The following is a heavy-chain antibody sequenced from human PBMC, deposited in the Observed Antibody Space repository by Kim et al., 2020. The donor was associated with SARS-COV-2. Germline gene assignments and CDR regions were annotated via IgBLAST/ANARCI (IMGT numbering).Heavy chain of an antibody. CDR2: ISYDGSNK. D-gene: IGHD3-10*01. CDR3: PRDPWSRLRGLTYSYYGMDV. CDR1: GFTFSSCA. V-gene: IGHV3-30-3*01. Sequence: GGSLRLSCAASGFTFSSCAIHWVRQAPGKGLEWVAVISYDGSNKNYADSVKGRFTISRDNSKNTLYLQMNSLRAEEPALYYCPRDPWSRLRGLTYSYYGMDVWGQGTTVTVSS. J-gene: IGHJ6*02.